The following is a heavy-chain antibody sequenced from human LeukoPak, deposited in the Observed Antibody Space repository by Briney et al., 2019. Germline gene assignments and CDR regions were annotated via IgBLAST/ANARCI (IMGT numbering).Heavy chain of an antibody. V-gene: IGHV4-61*02. J-gene: IGHJ4*02. CDR3: ARGGRVTPFDY. D-gene: IGHD3-16*01. Sequence: PSETLSLTCTVSGGSISSGSYYWSWIRQPAGKGLEWIGRIYTSGSTNYNPSLKSRVTISVDTSKNQFSLKLSSVTAADTAMYYCARGGRVTPFDYWGQGTLVTVSS. CDR2: IYTSGST. CDR1: GGSISSGSYY.